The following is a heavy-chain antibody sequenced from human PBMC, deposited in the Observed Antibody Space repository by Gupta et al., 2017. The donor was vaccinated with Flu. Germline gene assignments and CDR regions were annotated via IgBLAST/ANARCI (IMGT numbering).Heavy chain of an antibody. V-gene: IGHV3-23*01. Sequence: EVQLLESGGDLVQPGGSLRLSCAASGFTFSSYAMCWGRQAPGKWLEWVSTISGRGGSTYYAVSLKGRLTICRDKAKKTQALQMNRLRAEYTAVYYCANSVSGSLRPDDWGQGAMVTVCS. CDR2: ISGRGGST. CDR3: ANSVSGSLRPDD. D-gene: IGHD1-26*01. CDR1: GFTFSSYA. J-gene: IGHJ4*02.